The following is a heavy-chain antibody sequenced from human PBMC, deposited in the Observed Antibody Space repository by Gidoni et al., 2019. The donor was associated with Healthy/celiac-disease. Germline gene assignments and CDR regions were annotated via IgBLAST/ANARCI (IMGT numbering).Heavy chain of an antibody. V-gene: IGHV1-3*01. D-gene: IGHD6-19*01. J-gene: IGHJ4*02. CDR1: GHTFTSHA. CDR2: INAGNGNT. Sequence: QVQLVQSGAEVKKPGAPVKASCKASGHTFTSHAMHWVRQAPGQRLEWMGWINAGNGNTKYSQKFQGRVTITRDTSASTAYMELSSLRAEDTAVYYCARDPKYSSGWYGPPDYWGQGTLVTVSS. CDR3: ARDPKYSSGWYGPPDY.